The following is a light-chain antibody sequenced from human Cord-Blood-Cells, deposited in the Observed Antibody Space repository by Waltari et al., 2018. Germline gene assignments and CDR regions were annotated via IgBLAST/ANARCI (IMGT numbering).Light chain of an antibody. Sequence: DIVMTQSPLSLPVTPGEPASISCRSSQSLLHSNGYNYLDWYLQKPGQSPQLLIYLGSNRASGVPDRFSGSGSGADFTLKISRGEAEDVGVYYCMQALQTLTVGGGAKVGIK. CDR3: MQALQTLT. CDR2: LGS. CDR1: QSLLHSNGYNY. J-gene: IGKJ4*01. V-gene: IGKV2-28*01.